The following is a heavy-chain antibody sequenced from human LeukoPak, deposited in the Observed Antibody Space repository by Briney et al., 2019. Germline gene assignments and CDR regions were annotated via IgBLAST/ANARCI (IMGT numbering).Heavy chain of an antibody. V-gene: IGHV3-23*01. J-gene: IGHJ3*02. D-gene: IGHD1-26*01. CDR2: ISSNGGDT. CDR1: VFTFSSHS. CDR3: TRGNPSIVGSRDPFDI. Sequence: GGSLRLSCAASVFTFSSHSMAWVRQASGKGPEWVSSISSNGGDTYYADSVRGRFTISRDNSENMLHLQMNSLSAEDTAVYYCTRGNPSIVGSRDPFDIWGQGTMVTVSS.